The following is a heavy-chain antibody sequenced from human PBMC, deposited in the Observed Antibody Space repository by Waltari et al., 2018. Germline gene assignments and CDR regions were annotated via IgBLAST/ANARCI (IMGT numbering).Heavy chain of an antibody. D-gene: IGHD4-17*01. J-gene: IGHJ3*01. CDR1: GVIFSSHG. Sequence: VQLLESGGGVVQPGGSLRLSCAASGVIFSSHGMHWVRQIPGKGLGWVAFISFDGKKIFDADSVRGRFTISRDNSNNIVFLQMNSLRPEDSGVYYCAKDGDYSLTEYDAFDVWGQGTVVTVSP. CDR2: ISFDGKKI. V-gene: IGHV3-30*02. CDR3: AKDGDYSLTEYDAFDV.